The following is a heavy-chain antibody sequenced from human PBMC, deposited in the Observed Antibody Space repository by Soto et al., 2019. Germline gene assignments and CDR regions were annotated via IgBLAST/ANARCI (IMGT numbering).Heavy chain of an antibody. V-gene: IGHV3-33*01. J-gene: IGHJ4*02. CDR1: GFTFSSYG. CDR3: ARDGFMVRGVISH. CDR2: IWYDGSNK. D-gene: IGHD3-10*01. Sequence: PGGSLRLSCAASGFTFSSYGMHWVRQAPGKGLEWVAVIWYDGSNKYYADSVKGRFTISRDNSKNTLYLQMNSLRAEDTAVYYCARDGFMVRGVISHWGQGTLVTVSS.